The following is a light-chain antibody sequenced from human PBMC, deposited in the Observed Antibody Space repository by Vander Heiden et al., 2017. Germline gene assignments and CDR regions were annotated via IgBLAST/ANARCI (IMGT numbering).Light chain of an antibody. CDR2: DVS. CDR1: QSVSSY. V-gene: IGKV3-11*01. J-gene: IGKJ4*01. CDR3: QQRSNWPLT. Sequence: EIVFTQSPATLSFSPAERATLSCRASQSVSSYLAWYQQKPGQAPRLLIYDVSNRATGIPARFSGSGSGTDFTLTINSLEPEDFAVYYCQQRSNWPLTFGGGTKVEIK.